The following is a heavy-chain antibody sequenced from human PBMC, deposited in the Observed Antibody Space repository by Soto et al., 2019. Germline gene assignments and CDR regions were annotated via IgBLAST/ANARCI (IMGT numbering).Heavy chain of an antibody. CDR1: GYTFTSYD. CDR3: ATYYYYYGMDV. CDR2: MNPNSGNT. J-gene: IGHJ6*02. Sequence: ASVKVSCKASGYTFTSYDINCVLQATGQGLECMGWMNPNSGNTGYAQKFQGRVTMTRNTSISTAYMELSSLRSEDTAVYYCATYYYYYGMDVWGQGTTVTVSS. V-gene: IGHV1-8*01.